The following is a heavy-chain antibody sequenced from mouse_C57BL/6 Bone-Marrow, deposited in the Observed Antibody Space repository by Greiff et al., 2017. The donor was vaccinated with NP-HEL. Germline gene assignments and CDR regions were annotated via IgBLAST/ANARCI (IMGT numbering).Heavy chain of an antibody. D-gene: IGHD1-1*01. CDR2: IYPGGGYT. Sequence: VQLQQSGAELVRPGTSVKMSCKASGYTFTNYWIGWAKQRPGHGLEWIGDIYPGGGYTNYNEKFKGKATLTAYKSSSTAYMQFSSLTSEDSAIYYCARITTVGYYFDYWGQGTTLTVSS. CDR1: GYTFTNYW. J-gene: IGHJ2*01. CDR3: ARITTVGYYFDY. V-gene: IGHV1-63*01.